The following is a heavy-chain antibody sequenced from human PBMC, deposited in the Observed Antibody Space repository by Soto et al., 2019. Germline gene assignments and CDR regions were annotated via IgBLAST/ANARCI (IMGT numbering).Heavy chain of an antibody. Sequence: SDTVSLTCTVSGGSISSSSYYWGWIRQPPGKGLEWIGSIYYSGSTYYNPSLKSRVTISVDTSKNQFSLKLSSVTAADTAVYYCAKLDIVVVPAAIAPWDYYGMDVWGQGTTVTVSS. CDR3: AKLDIVVVPAAIAPWDYYGMDV. V-gene: IGHV4-39*01. CDR2: IYYSGST. D-gene: IGHD2-2*02. CDR1: GGSISSSSYY. J-gene: IGHJ6*02.